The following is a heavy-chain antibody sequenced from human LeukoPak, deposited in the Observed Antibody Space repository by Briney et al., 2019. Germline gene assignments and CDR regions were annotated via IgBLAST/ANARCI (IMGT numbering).Heavy chain of an antibody. J-gene: IGHJ6*02. CDR3: AKEDYYYYGMDV. CDR2: ISYDGSNK. V-gene: IGHV3-30*18. CDR1: GFTFSSYG. Sequence: PGGSLRLSCAASGFTFSSYGMHWVRQAPGKGLEWVAVISYDGSNKYYADSVKGRFTISRDNPKNTLYLQMNSLRAEDTAVYYCAKEDYYYYGMDVWGQGTTVTVSS.